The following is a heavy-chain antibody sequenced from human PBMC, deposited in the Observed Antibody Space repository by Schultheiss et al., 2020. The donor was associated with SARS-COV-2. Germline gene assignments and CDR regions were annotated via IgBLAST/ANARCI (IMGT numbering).Heavy chain of an antibody. D-gene: IGHD1-14*01. CDR1: GFTFSSYS. CDR2: ISSSSTYI. CDR3: ARGHTGRPRTFDY. Sequence: GGSLRLSCAASGFTFSSYSMNWVRQAPGKGLEWVSSISSSSTYIYYADSVKGRFSISRDNAKNALYLQINSLGAEDTAVYYCARGHTGRPRTFDYWGQGTLVTVSS. J-gene: IGHJ4*02. V-gene: IGHV3-21*01.